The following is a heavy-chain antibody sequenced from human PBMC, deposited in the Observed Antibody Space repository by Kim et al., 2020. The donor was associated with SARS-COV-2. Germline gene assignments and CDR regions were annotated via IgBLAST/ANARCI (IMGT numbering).Heavy chain of an antibody. D-gene: IGHD3-9*01. CDR1: GFTFSSSS. CDR2: IGSGGGT. CDR3: ARKAAVTGLHAFDI. Sequence: GGSLRLSCAASGFTFSSSSLAWVRQAPGKGLDWVSYIGSGGGTYYGDSVKGRFTISRDNAKSLVYLQMNSLRDEDTAVYYCARKAAVTGLHAFDILGQGT. J-gene: IGHJ3*02. V-gene: IGHV3-48*02.